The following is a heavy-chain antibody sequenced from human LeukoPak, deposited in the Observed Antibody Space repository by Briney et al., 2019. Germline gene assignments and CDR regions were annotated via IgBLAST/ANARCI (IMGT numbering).Heavy chain of an antibody. CDR3: AREGQPGIAVAGTYYGMDV. CDR2: ISYDGSNK. CDR1: GFTFSSYA. J-gene: IGHJ6*02. D-gene: IGHD6-19*01. Sequence: GGSLRLSCAASGFTFSSYAMHWVRQAPGKGLEWVAVISYDGSNKYYADSVKGRFTISRDNSKNTLYLQMNSLRAEDTAVYYCAREGQPGIAVAGTYYGMDVWGQGTTVTVSS. V-gene: IGHV3-30*14.